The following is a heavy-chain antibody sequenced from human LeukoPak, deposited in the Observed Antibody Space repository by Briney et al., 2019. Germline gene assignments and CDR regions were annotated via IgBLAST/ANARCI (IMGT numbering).Heavy chain of an antibody. D-gene: IGHD2-15*01. CDR2: ISAYNGNT. CDR1: GYTFTSYG. J-gene: IGHJ4*02. Sequence: ASVKVSCKASGYTFTSYGISWVRQAPGQGLEWMGWISAYNGNTNYAQKLQGRVTMTTDTSTSTAYMELRSLGSDDTAVYYCARGWGYCSGGSCYYFDYWGQGTLVTVSS. V-gene: IGHV1-18*01. CDR3: ARGWGYCSGGSCYYFDY.